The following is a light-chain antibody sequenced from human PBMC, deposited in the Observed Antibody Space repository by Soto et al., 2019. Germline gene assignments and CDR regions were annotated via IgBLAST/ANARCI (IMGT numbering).Light chain of an antibody. CDR2: GAS. CDR1: QSVSSN. Sequence: EVVMTQSPDTLSVSPGERATLSCRASQSVSSNLAWYQQKLGQAPRLLIYGASTRATGIPARFSGSGSGTEFTLTISSLQPEDFATYYCQQANSFPITFGQGTRLEIK. V-gene: IGKV3-15*01. J-gene: IGKJ5*01. CDR3: QQANSFPIT.